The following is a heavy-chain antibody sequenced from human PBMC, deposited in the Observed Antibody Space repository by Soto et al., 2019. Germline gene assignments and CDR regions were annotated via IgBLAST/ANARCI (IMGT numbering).Heavy chain of an antibody. CDR1: GYTFTYRY. V-gene: IGHV1-45*02. J-gene: IGHJ6*02. CDR2: ITPFNGNT. Sequence: QMQLVQSGAEVKKTGSSVKVSCKASGYTFTYRYLHWVRQAPGQALEWMGWITPFNGNTNYAQKFQYRVTITRDRSMSTAYMELSSLRSEDTAMYYCAGEGYYGSGSYYYGMDVWGQGTTVTVSS. D-gene: IGHD3-10*01. CDR3: AGEGYYGSGSYYYGMDV.